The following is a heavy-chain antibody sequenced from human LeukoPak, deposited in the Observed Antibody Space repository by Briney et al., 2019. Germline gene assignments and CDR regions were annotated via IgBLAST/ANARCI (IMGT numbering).Heavy chain of an antibody. J-gene: IGHJ4*02. CDR2: VHYSGST. Sequence: SQTLSLTCTVSGGSISSGSYYWSWIRQPPGKGLEWIGYVHYSGSTNYNPSLKSRVTISVDTSKNQFSLKLSSVTAADTAVYYCARSNRRYYYDSSGYPPYYFDYWGQGTLVTVSS. D-gene: IGHD3-22*01. CDR3: ARSNRRYYYDSSGYPPYYFDY. V-gene: IGHV4-61*01. CDR1: GGSISSGSYY.